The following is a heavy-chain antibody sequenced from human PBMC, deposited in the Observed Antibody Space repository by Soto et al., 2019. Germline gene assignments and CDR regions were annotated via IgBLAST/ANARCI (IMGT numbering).Heavy chain of an antibody. D-gene: IGHD3-10*01. Sequence: SETLSLTCAVYGGSFSGYYWSWIRQPPGKGLEWIGEINHSGSTNYNPSLKSRVTISVDTSKNQFSLELSSVTAEDTALYYCARDQDYGSGLRYYYYGMDVWGQGTTVTVSS. J-gene: IGHJ6*02. CDR1: GGSFSGYY. CDR3: ARDQDYGSGLRYYYYGMDV. CDR2: INHSGST. V-gene: IGHV4-34*01.